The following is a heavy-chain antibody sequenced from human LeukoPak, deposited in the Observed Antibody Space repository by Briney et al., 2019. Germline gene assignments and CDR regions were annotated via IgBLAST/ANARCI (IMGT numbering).Heavy chain of an antibody. D-gene: IGHD6-19*01. CDR2: INYSGTT. CDR3: VRQVYSSGWLLFEN. CDR1: GGSISSSSYY. Sequence: SETLSLTCTASGGSISSSSYYWGWIRQPPGKGLEWIGCINYSGTTYYNPSLKSRVTISVDTSKNQFSLKLSSVTAADTAMYYCVRQVYSSGWLLFENWGQGTLVTVSS. J-gene: IGHJ4*02. V-gene: IGHV4-39*01.